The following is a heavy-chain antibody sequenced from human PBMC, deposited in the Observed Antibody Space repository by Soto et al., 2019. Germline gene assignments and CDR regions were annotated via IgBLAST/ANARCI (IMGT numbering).Heavy chain of an antibody. V-gene: IGHV4-61*01. Sequence: ETLSPTCTVFGGALSSGTDYWGWLRQPPGKGLEGIGYIYYSGTTNYNPSLKSRVTISVDTSKNQFYLKLNSVTAADTAVYYCARSMYSYDSIGYSKEDCFDYWGPGTLVTVSS. J-gene: IGHJ4*02. D-gene: IGHD3-22*01. CDR3: ARSMYSYDSIGYSKEDCFDY. CDR2: IYYSGTT. CDR1: GGALSSGTDY.